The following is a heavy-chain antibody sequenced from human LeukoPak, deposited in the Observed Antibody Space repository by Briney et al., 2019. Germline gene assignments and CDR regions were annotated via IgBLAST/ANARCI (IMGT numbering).Heavy chain of an antibody. D-gene: IGHD3-22*01. CDR3: ARDDDSSGYYFDY. CDR2: INPSGGST. J-gene: IGHJ4*02. Sequence: ASVKVSCKASGYTFTTYDISWVRQAPGQGLEWMGIINPSGGSTSYAQKFQGRVTMTRDTSTSTVYMELSSLRSEDTAVYYCARDDDSSGYYFDYWGQGTLVTVSS. CDR1: GYTFTTYD. V-gene: IGHV1-46*01.